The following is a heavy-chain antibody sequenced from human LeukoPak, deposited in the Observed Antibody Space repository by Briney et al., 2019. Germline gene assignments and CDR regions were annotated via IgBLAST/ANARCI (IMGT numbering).Heavy chain of an antibody. CDR1: GYSFTSYW. Sequence: GESLKISCKGSGYSFTSYWIGWVRQMPGKGLEWMGIIYPGDSDTRYSPSFQGQVTISADKSISTAYLQWGSLKASDTAVYYCARPVSTSGNYYFDYWGQGTLVTVSS. CDR2: IYPGDSDT. D-gene: IGHD1-26*01. CDR3: ARPVSTSGNYYFDY. V-gene: IGHV5-51*01. J-gene: IGHJ4*02.